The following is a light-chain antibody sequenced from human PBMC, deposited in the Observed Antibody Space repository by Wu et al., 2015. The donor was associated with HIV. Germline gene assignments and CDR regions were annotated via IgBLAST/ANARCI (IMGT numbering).Light chain of an antibody. CDR3: QQYKSLYS. CDR1: QSINRW. J-gene: IGKJ2*03. Sequence: DVQMTQSPFTLSASVGDRVTITCRASQSINRWLARYQQKPGKAPKLLIHKASTLETGVPSRFSGSGSETYFTLTINSVQPDDFATYYCQQYKSLYSFGQGTKVEMK. V-gene: IGKV1-5*03. CDR2: KAS.